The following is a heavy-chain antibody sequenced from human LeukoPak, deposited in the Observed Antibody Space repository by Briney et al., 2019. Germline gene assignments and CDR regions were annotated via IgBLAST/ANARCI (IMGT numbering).Heavy chain of an antibody. V-gene: IGHV1-46*01. J-gene: IGHJ5*02. Sequence: ASVKVSCKASGYTFTTYYIHWVRQAPGQGLEWLGVVNPSGGSTSYAQKFQGRITMTGDTSTTTVYMDLSSLTSEDTAMYYCARGLPGWVHDSSKRGLFDPWGQGTLVTVFS. D-gene: IGHD3-22*01. CDR2: VNPSGGST. CDR1: GYTFTTYY. CDR3: ARGLPGWVHDSSKRGLFDP.